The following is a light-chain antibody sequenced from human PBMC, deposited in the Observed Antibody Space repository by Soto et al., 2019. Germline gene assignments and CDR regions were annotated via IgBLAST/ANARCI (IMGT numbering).Light chain of an antibody. V-gene: IGKV3-20*01. J-gene: IGKJ1*01. Sequence: EIVLTQSPGTLSLSPGERATLSCRASQSVSSSYLAWYQQKPGQAPRLLIYGASSRATGIPDRLSGSGSGRDFTLTISRLEPEDFGVFYCQQYGSSPPTFGQGPKVDIK. CDR1: QSVSSSY. CDR3: QQYGSSPPT. CDR2: GAS.